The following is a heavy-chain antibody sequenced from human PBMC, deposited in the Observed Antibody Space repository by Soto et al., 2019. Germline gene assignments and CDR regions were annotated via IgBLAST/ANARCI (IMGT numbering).Heavy chain of an antibody. Sequence: SETLSLTCTVSGGSISSYYWSWIRQPPGKGLEWIGYIYYSGSTNYNPSLKSRVTISVDTSKNQFSLKLSSVTAADTAVYYCARVKTGSPIDYWGQGTLVTVSS. CDR2: IYYSGST. CDR3: ARVKTGSPIDY. CDR1: GGSISSYY. J-gene: IGHJ4*02. V-gene: IGHV4-59*01.